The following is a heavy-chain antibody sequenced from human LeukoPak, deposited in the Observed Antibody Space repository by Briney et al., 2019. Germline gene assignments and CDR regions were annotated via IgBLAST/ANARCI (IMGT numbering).Heavy chain of an antibody. V-gene: IGHV3-21*01. CDR3: ARGTPGGDFWSGYPSYYYYMDV. Sequence: PGGSLRLSCAASGFTFSSYSMNWVRQAPGKGLEWVSSISSSSSYIYYADSVKGRFTISRDNAKNSLYLQMNSLRAEDTAVYYCARGTPGGDFWSGYPSYYYYMDVWGKGTTVTVSS. D-gene: IGHD3-3*01. CDR2: ISSSSSYI. CDR1: GFTFSSYS. J-gene: IGHJ6*03.